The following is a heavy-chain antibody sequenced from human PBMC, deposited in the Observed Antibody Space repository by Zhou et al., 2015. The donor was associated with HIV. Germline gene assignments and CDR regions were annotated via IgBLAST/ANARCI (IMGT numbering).Heavy chain of an antibody. V-gene: IGHV1-18*01. J-gene: IGHJ4*02. CDR3: ARGMQQWLVCWTT. CDR2: ISAHYGST. Sequence: QVHLLQSGAEVKKPGASVKVSCKASGYTFTTYGISWVRQAPGQGLEWMGWISAHYGSTKYAQNLQTRVTMTTDTSTTTAYMELRSLTSDDTAVYYCARGMQQWLVCWTTWGQGTLVSVSS. CDR1: GYTFTTYG. D-gene: IGHD6-19*01.